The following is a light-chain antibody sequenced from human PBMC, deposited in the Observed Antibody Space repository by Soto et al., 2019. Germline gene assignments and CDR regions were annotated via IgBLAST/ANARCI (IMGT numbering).Light chain of an antibody. CDR3: QQQGT. CDR2: AAS. Sequence: EIVLTQSPGTLSLSPGERATLACRASRSLSSSYVVWYQQKPGQAPRLLIYAASRRATGIPDRFSGSGSATEYTLTICRWEPEEFAVYYCQQQGTFGQGTKLEIK. V-gene: IGKV3-20*01. J-gene: IGKJ2*01. CDR1: RSLSSSY.